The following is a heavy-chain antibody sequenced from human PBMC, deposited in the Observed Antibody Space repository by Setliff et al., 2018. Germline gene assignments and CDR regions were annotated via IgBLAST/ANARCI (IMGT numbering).Heavy chain of an antibody. CDR2: INTGNANT. D-gene: IGHD3-16*01. CDR1: GYTFTNYA. V-gene: IGHV1-3*04. J-gene: IGHJ6*02. Sequence: ASVKVSCKASGYTFTNYAIHWVRQAPGQRPEWMGWINTGNANTKYSQKFQGRVTITRDASASTAYMELSSLRSEDTAVYYCARALVPSSLGYYYYVMDVWGQGTTVTVSS. CDR3: ARALVPSSLGYYYYVMDV.